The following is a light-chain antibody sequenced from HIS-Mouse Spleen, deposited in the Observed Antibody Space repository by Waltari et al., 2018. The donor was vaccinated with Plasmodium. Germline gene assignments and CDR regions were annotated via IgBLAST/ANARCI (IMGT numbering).Light chain of an antibody. Sequence: QSVLTQPPSVSGAPGQRVTTSCTGSSSNIGAVSDVPWYQQLPGTAPKLLIYGNSNRPSGVPDRFSGSKSGTSASLAITGLQAEDEADYYCQSYDSSLSGYVFGTGTKVTVL. CDR3: QSYDSSLSGYV. V-gene: IGLV1-40*01. CDR2: GNS. CDR1: SSNIGAVSD. J-gene: IGLJ1*01.